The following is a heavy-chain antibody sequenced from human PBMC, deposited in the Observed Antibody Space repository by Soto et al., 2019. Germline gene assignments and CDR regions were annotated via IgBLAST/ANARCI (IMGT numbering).Heavy chain of an antibody. CDR2: IYYSGST. CDR3: ARHINTYDFWSGAFFDY. Sequence: XASLSLTCTVSGGSISSSSYYWGWIRQPPGKGLEWIGSIYYSGSTYYNPSLKSRVTISVDTSKNQFSLKLSSVTAADTAVYYCARHINTYDFWSGAFFDYWGQGTLVTVSS. D-gene: IGHD3-3*01. V-gene: IGHV4-39*01. J-gene: IGHJ4*02. CDR1: GGSISSSSYY.